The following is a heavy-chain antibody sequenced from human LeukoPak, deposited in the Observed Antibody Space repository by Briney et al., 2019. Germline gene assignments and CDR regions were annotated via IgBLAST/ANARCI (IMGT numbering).Heavy chain of an antibody. J-gene: IGHJ4*02. V-gene: IGHV4-39*01. Sequence: SETLSLTCTVSGGSISSSSYYWVWLPQPPGKELEWIGSIYYSGNTYYTPSLKIRVTISVDTSKNLFSMKVSSVTAADTAVYYCARQYYDYVWGSYRDLYYFDYWGQGTLVTVSS. CDR1: GGSISSSSYY. CDR3: ARQYYDYVWGSYRDLYYFDY. CDR2: IYYSGNT. D-gene: IGHD3-16*02.